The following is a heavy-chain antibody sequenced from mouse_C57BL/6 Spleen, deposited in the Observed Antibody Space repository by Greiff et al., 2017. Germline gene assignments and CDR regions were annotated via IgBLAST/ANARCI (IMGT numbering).Heavy chain of an antibody. CDR1: GYTFTDYY. J-gene: IGHJ3*01. V-gene: IGHV1-26*01. CDR2: INPNNGGT. CDR3: ARSPGSAY. Sequence: VQLQQSGPELVKPGASVKISCKASGYTFTDYYMNWVKQSHGKSLEWIGDINPNNGGTSYNQKFKGKATLTVDKSSSTASMELRSLTSEDSAVYYCARSPGSAYWGPGTLVTVSA.